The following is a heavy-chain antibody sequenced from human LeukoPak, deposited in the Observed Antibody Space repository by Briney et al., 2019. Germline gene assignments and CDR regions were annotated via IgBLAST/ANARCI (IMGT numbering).Heavy chain of an antibody. CDR2: IYPGDSDS. Sequence: GESLKISCKGSGYSFTNYWIGWVRQVPGKGLEWMGIIYPGDSDSAYSPSFQGQVTISADRSITTAYLQWSSLKASDTAMYYCARQGRYSYGSYFDYWGQGTLVTVSS. V-gene: IGHV5-51*01. J-gene: IGHJ4*02. D-gene: IGHD5-18*01. CDR1: GYSFTNYW. CDR3: ARQGRYSYGSYFDY.